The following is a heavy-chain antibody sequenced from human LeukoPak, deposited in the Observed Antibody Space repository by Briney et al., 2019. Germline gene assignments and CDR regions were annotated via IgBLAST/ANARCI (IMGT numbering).Heavy chain of an antibody. CDR3: ARLPHSSPPGH. Sequence: GGSLRLSCAASGFTFSDYYMSWIRQAPGKGLEWVSYISSSGSTIYYADSVKGRFTISRDNAKNSLHLQMNSLRAEGTAVYYCARLPHSSPPGHWGQGTLVTVSS. V-gene: IGHV3-11*04. CDR2: ISSSGSTI. D-gene: IGHD6-13*01. CDR1: GFTFSDYY. J-gene: IGHJ4*02.